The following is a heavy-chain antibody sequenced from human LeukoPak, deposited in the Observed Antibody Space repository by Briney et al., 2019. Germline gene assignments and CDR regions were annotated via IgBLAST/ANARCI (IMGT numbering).Heavy chain of an antibody. CDR2: IYYSGST. Sequence: SETLSLTCIVSGGSISSYYWSWIRQPPGKGLEWIGYIYYSGSTNYNPSLKSRVTISVDTSKNQFSLKLSSVTAADTAVYYCARHSSGYYYVGQDYYFDYWGQGTLVTVSS. V-gene: IGHV4-59*08. CDR3: ARHSSGYYYVGQDYYFDY. CDR1: GGSISSYY. J-gene: IGHJ4*02. D-gene: IGHD3-22*01.